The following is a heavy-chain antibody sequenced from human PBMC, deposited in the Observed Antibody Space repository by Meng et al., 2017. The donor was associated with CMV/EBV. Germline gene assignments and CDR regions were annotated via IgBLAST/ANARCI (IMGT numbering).Heavy chain of an antibody. CDR2: ISNSGSTI. D-gene: IGHD6-19*01. Sequence: GESLKISWAGSGFSFSNYEMTWVRQAPGKGLEWLGHISNSGSTIYYADSVKGRFTISRDNAKNSLYLQMNSLRAEDTAVYYCATLFFTIAVAANWFDPWGQGTLVTVSS. V-gene: IGHV3-48*03. CDR3: ATLFFTIAVAANWFDP. CDR1: GFSFSNYE. J-gene: IGHJ5*02.